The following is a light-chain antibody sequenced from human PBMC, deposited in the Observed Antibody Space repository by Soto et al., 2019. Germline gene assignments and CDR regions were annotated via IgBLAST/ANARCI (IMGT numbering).Light chain of an antibody. V-gene: IGKV3-11*01. CDR1: QSVSSY. Sequence: EIVLTQSPATLSLSPGERATLSCRASQSVSSYLAWYQQKPGQAPRLLIYGASNRATGIPARFSGSGSGTDFTLTISSLELEDFAVYYCQQRSDWPLTFGGGTKVDIK. CDR2: GAS. CDR3: QQRSDWPLT. J-gene: IGKJ4*01.